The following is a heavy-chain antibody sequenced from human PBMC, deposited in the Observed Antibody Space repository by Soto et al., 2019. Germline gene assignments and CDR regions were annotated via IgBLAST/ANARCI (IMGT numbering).Heavy chain of an antibody. D-gene: IGHD7-27*01. CDR3: VKGNWGDY. CDR2: SRGSDGST. V-gene: IGHV3-23*01. J-gene: IGHJ4*02. Sequence: EVQLLESGGGSVQPGGSLRLSCAASGFTFITYDMTWVRQAPGKGLEWVSVSRGSDGSTYYADSVKGRFTISRDNSKNTVYLQMHSLRADDTAIYYCVKGNWGDYWAQGTLVTVSS. CDR1: GFTFITYD.